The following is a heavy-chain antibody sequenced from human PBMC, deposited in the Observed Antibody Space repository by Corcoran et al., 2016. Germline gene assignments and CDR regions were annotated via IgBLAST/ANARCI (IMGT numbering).Heavy chain of an antibody. D-gene: IGHD3-16*02. J-gene: IGHJ4*02. CDR2: INPSGGST. CDR1: GYTFTSYY. Sequence: QVQLVQSGAEVKKPGASVKVSCKASGYTFTSYYMHWVRQAPGQGLEWMGIINPSGGSTSYAQKFQGRVTMTRDTSTSTVYMELSSLRSEDTAVYYCANVLSLGELSSNKKYYFDYWGQGTLVTVSS. V-gene: IGHV1-46*01. CDR3: ANVLSLGELSSNKKYYFDY.